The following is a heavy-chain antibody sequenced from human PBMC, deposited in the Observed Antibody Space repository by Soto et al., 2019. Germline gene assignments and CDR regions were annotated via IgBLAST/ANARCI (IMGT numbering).Heavy chain of an antibody. Sequence: ASVKVSCKASGGTFSSYTISWVRQAPGQGLEWMGRIIPILGIANYAQKFQGRVTITADKSTSTAYMELSSLRSEDTAVYYCARISCYRCDYYYMDVWGKGTTVTVSS. V-gene: IGHV1-69*02. J-gene: IGHJ6*03. CDR3: ARISCYRCDYYYMDV. D-gene: IGHD2-15*01. CDR2: IIPILGIA. CDR1: GGTFSSYT.